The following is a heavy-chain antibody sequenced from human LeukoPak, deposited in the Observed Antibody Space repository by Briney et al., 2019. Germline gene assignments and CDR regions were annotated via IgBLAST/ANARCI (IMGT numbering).Heavy chain of an antibody. D-gene: IGHD7-27*01. CDR3: ARALGDY. V-gene: IGHV4-34*01. CDR2: INHSGST. CDR1: GGPFSGYY. Sequence: SETLSLTCAVYGGPFSGYYWSWIRQPPGKGLEWIGEINHSGSTNYNPSLKSRVTISVDTSKNQFSLKLSSVTAADTAVYYCARALGDYWGQGTLVTVSS. J-gene: IGHJ4*02.